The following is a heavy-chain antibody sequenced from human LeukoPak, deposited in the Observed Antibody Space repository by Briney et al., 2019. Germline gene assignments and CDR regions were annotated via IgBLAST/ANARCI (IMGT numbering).Heavy chain of an antibody. J-gene: IGHJ5*02. D-gene: IGHD6-13*01. V-gene: IGHV4-34*01. CDR2: INHSGST. CDR1: GGSFSGYY. CDR3: ARCSSSWYSYNWFDP. Sequence: SETLSLTCAVYGGSFSGYYWSWIRQPPGKGLEWIREINHSGSTNYNPSLKSRVTISVDTSKNQFSLKLSSVTAADTAVYYCARCSSSWYSYNWFDPWGQGTLVTVSS.